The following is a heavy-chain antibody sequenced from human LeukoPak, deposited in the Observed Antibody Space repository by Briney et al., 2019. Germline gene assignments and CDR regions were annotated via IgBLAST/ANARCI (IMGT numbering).Heavy chain of an antibody. CDR1: GFTFSSYE. Sequence: GGSLRLSCAASGFTFSSYEMNWVRQAPGKGLEWVSYISSSGSTIYYADSVKGRFTISRDNAKNSLYLQMNSLRAEDTAVYYCARDPGYSSSPGLDYWGQGTLVTVSS. V-gene: IGHV3-48*03. CDR2: ISSSGSTI. D-gene: IGHD6-13*01. J-gene: IGHJ4*02. CDR3: ARDPGYSSSPGLDY.